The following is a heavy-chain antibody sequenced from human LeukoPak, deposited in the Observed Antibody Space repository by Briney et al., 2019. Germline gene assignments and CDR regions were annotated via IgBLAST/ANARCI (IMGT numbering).Heavy chain of an antibody. CDR1: GFTFSSYA. V-gene: IGHV3-23*01. D-gene: IGHD2/OR15-2a*01. CDR2: ISGSGGST. Sequence: PGGSLRLSCAASGFTFSSYAMSWVRQAPGKGLEWVSAISGSGGSTYYADSVKGRFTISRDNAKNSLYLQMNSLRAEDTAVYYCARDLSPRRVIAGELLYWGQGTLVTVSS. J-gene: IGHJ4*02. CDR3: ARDLSPRRVIAGELLY.